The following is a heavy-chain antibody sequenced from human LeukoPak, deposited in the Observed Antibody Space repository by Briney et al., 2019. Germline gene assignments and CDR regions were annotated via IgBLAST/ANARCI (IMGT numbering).Heavy chain of an antibody. V-gene: IGHV3-53*01. CDR2: IYSGGSS. D-gene: IGHD5-24*01. J-gene: IGHJ4*02. Sequence: GGSLRLSCAASGFTVSSNYMSWVRQAPGKGLEWVSVIYSGGSSYYADSVKGRFTISRDNSKNTLYLQMNSLRAEDTAVYYCARTGGLATIDYWGQGTLVTVSS. CDR3: ARTGGLATIDY. CDR1: GFTVSSNY.